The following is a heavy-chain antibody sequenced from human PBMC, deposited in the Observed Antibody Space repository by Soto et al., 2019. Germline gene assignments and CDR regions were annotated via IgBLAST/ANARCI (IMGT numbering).Heavy chain of an antibody. V-gene: IGHV5-51*01. CDR1: GYNFDIHW. CDR2: IYPSDSDT. CDR3: ARLTTFYFDTSGYGMDV. J-gene: IGHJ6*02. D-gene: IGHD3-22*01. Sequence: RGESLKISCEGSGYNFDIHWIAWVRQMPGKGLEWMGVIYPSDSDTRYSPSFQGQVTISVDKSISTAYLQWSSLKVSDTAMYYCARLTTFYFDTSGYGMDVWGQGTTVTVSS.